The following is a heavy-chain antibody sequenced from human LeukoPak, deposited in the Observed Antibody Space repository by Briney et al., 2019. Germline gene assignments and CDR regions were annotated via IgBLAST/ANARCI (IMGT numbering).Heavy chain of an antibody. D-gene: IGHD4-23*01. CDR1: GFTFNSYT. Sequence: GGSLRLSCAASGFTFNSYTMSWVRQAPGKGLEWVSTIRSNGATAYNADSVKGRFTISRDNSKNTVYLQMNSLKTEDTAVYYCTTDLRWEVPPFDYWGQGTLVTVSS. CDR3: TTDLRWEVPPFDY. V-gene: IGHV3-23*01. J-gene: IGHJ4*02. CDR2: IRSNGATA.